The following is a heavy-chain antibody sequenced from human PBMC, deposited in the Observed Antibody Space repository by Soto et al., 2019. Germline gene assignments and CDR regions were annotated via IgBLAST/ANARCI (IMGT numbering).Heavy chain of an antibody. CDR2: TGWNSGSI. V-gene: IGHV3-9*01. Sequence: EVQLVESGGGLVQPGGSLRLSCAASGFTFDDYAMPWVRQAPGKGLEWVSGTGWNSGSIGDADSVEGRFTISRDNAMNSMYLPMNSMRDEDKDFYYCAKGNKHSVSASGYFDHWGQGALVTVSS. CDR1: GFTFDDYA. D-gene: IGHD2-21*01. CDR3: AKGNKHSVSASGYFDH. J-gene: IGHJ4*03.